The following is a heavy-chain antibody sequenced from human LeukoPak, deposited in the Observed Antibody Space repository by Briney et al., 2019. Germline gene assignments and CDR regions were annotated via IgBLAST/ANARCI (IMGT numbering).Heavy chain of an antibody. J-gene: IGHJ4*02. CDR2: IYHSGST. D-gene: IGHD3/OR15-3a*01. V-gene: IGHV4-38-2*02. Sequence: SETLSLTCTASAYSISSGYYWGWIRQPPGKGLEWIGSIYHSGSTYYSPSLKSRVTISVDTSKNQFSLKLSSVTAADTAVYYCARDDFLQYFDYWGQGTLVTVSS. CDR3: ARDDFLQYFDY. CDR1: AYSISSGYY.